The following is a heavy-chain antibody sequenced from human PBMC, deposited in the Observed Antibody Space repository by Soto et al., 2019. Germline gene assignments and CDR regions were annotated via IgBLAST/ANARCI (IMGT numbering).Heavy chain of an antibody. Sequence: PXEXLKISFLLSGHXFTTYSVSWVRHAPGKGLECMGIIYPDDSEINYSPSFDCQVTFSVYKSTSSAYLQWTSIKASDTGIHFCASSPAGNSLASFYYWDQGTLCTVSS. CDR1: GHXFTTYS. CDR3: ASSPAGNSLASFYY. D-gene: IGHD2-21*01. CDR2: IYPDDSEI. J-gene: IGHJ4*02. V-gene: IGHV5-51*01.